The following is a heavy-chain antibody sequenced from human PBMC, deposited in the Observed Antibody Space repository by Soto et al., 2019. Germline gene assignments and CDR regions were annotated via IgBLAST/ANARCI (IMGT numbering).Heavy chain of an antibody. J-gene: IGHJ3*02. Sequence: GGSLRLSCAASGFTFSSYAMSWVRQAPGKGLEWVSAISGSGGSTYYADSVKGRFTISRDNSKNTLYLQMNSLRAEDTAVCYCAKDLAAVAGTRVRAFDIWGQGTMVTVSS. V-gene: IGHV3-23*01. CDR1: GFTFSSYA. CDR3: AKDLAAVAGTRVRAFDI. D-gene: IGHD6-19*01. CDR2: ISGSGGST.